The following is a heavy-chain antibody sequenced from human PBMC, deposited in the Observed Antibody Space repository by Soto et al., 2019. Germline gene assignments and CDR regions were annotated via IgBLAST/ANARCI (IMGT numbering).Heavy chain of an antibody. CDR1: GGSISSAGYY. J-gene: IGHJ6*02. V-gene: IGHV4-31*03. CDR3: ARDRMGESSGSPHYYYYVMDV. CDR2: IYNSGST. Sequence: SETLTLTCTVSGGSISSAGYYWTWIRQHPGKGLEWIGHIYNSGSTYYNSSLKSRVSISVDTSKNQFSLKVNSVTAADTAVYYCARDRMGESSGSPHYYYYVMDVWGQGTTVT. D-gene: IGHD3-22*01.